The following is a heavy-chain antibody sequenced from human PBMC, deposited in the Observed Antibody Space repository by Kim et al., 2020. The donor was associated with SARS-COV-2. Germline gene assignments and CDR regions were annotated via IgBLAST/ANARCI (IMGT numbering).Heavy chain of an antibody. CDR1: GYTFTNYY. CDR2: ISPSGGNA. Sequence: ASVKVSCKASGYTFTNYYFHWVRQAPGKGLEWVGFISPSGGNAEYIQRFQGRLIMTRDTSTSTVYLELSSLRSEDTAIYYCARDPHNDHGGFDYWGQGSLVTVSS. CDR3: ARDPHNDHGGFDY. D-gene: IGHD3-16*01. J-gene: IGHJ4*02. V-gene: IGHV1-46*01.